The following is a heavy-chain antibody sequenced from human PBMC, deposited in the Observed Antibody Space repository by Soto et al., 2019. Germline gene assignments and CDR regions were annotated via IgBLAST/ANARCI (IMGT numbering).Heavy chain of an antibody. D-gene: IGHD3-22*01. CDR1: GFTFSSYG. V-gene: IGHV3-30*18. CDR2: ISYDGSNK. J-gene: IGHJ4*02. CDR3: AKDRVPYDSSGYFDY. Sequence: PGESLRLSCAASGFTFSSYGMHWVRQAPGKGLEWVAVISYDGSNKYYADSVEGRFTISRDNSKNTLYLQMNSLRAEDTAVYYCAKDRVPYDSSGYFDYWGQGTLVTVSS.